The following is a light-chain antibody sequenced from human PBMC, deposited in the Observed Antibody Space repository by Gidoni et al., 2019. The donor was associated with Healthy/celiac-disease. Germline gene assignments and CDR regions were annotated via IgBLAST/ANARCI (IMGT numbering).Light chain of an antibody. CDR1: QSVSSS. Sequence: IVMKQSPATLSVSPGERATLSCRASQSVSSSLTWYQQKPGQAPRLLIYGASTRATGIPARFSGSGSGTEFTLTISSLQSEDFAVYYCQQYNNWPPYTFGQGTKLEIK. CDR3: QQYNNWPPYT. CDR2: GAS. J-gene: IGKJ2*01. V-gene: IGKV3-15*01.